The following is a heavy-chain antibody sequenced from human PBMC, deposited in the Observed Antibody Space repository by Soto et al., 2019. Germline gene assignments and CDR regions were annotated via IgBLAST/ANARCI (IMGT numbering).Heavy chain of an antibody. CDR2: IYYSGST. CDR1: GGPISSSY. J-gene: IGHJ5*02. D-gene: IGHD2-2*02. Sequence: ETLSLTGTVAGGPISSSYWSMIRQPPGKGLEWIGYIYYSGSTNYNPSLKSRVTISVDTSKNQFSLKLSSVTAEDTAVYYCARGFCSSTSCYTGDNWFDPWGQGTLVTVSS. V-gene: IGHV4-59*01. CDR3: ARGFCSSTSCYTGDNWFDP.